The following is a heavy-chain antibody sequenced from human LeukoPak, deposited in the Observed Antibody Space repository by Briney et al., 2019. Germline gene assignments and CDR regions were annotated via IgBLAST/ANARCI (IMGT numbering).Heavy chain of an antibody. D-gene: IGHD3-22*01. V-gene: IGHV4-39*01. J-gene: IGHJ4*02. Sequence: SETLSLTCTVSGGSISSSSYYWGWIRQPPGKGLEWIGSIYYSGNTYYNPSLKSRVTISVDTSKNQFSLKLSSVTAADTAVYYCARLTRGMIVVVIDYWGQGTLVTVSS. CDR1: GGSISSSSYY. CDR2: IYYSGNT. CDR3: ARLTRGMIVVVIDY.